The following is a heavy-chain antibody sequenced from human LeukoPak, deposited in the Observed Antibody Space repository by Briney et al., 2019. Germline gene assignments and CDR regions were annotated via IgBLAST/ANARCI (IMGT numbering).Heavy chain of an antibody. CDR1: GFTFSSYA. CDR2: ISGNGVNT. CDR3: AKPMCSSTSCYRYFDY. J-gene: IGHJ4*02. D-gene: IGHD2-2*01. V-gene: IGHV3-23*01. Sequence: GGSLRLSCAASGFTFSSYAMSWVRQAPGKGLEWVSGISGNGVNTYHADSVKGRFTISRDNSKNTLYLQMNSLRVEDTAVYYCAKPMCSSTSCYRYFDYWGQGSPVTVPS.